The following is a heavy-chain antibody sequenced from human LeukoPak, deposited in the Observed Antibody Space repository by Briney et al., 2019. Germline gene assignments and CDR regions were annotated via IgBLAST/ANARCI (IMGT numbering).Heavy chain of an antibody. D-gene: IGHD2/OR15-2a*01. J-gene: IGHJ3*02. CDR2: IYHSGRT. Sequence: SETLSLTCTVSGYSISSGYYWGWIRQPPGKGLEWIGSIYHSGRTFYNPSLKSRVTISVDTSKNQFSLKLSSVTAADTAVYYCARESMNDAFDIWGQGTMVTVSS. CDR3: ARESMNDAFDI. CDR1: GYSISSGYY. V-gene: IGHV4-38-2*02.